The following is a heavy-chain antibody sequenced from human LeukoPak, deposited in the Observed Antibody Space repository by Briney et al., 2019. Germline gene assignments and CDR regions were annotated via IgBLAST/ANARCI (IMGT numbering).Heavy chain of an antibody. CDR2: LSYDGSNK. CDR3: VRATGGSYYDAFDI. D-gene: IGHD1-26*01. J-gene: IGHJ3*02. Sequence: PGRSLRLSCAASRFIFSTYTLHWVRQAPGKGLEWVAVLSYDGSNKYYADSVKGRFTISRDNSKNTLYLQMNSLRADDAAIYFCVRATGGSYYDAFDIWGQGTMVTVSS. CDR1: RFIFSTYT. V-gene: IGHV3-30*04.